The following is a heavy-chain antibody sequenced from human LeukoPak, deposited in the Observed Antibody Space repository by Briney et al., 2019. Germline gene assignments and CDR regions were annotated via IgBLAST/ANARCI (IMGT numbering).Heavy chain of an antibody. CDR1: EDIFTSYY. Sequence: ASVKVSCRASEDIFTSYYLHWVRQAPGHALEWMGITNPRTGSTTYAQKFQGRVTMTRDTSTSTVYMQLSSLRSDDTAIYYCARSTDGYSGNYYSGWGPGTTVIVSS. D-gene: IGHD5-24*01. J-gene: IGHJ6*02. CDR2: TNPRTGST. CDR3: ARSTDGYSGNYYSG. V-gene: IGHV1-46*01.